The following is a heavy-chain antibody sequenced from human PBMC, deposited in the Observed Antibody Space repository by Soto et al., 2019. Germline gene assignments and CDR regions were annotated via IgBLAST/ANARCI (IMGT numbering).Heavy chain of an antibody. D-gene: IGHD2-2*01. CDR1: GGTFSSYA. Sequence: QVQLVQSGAEVKKPGSSVKVSCKASGGTFSSYAISWVRQAPGQGLEWMGGIIPISGTANYAQKFQCRVTITEDESTSTAYMGLSSLRSEDTAVYYCARSQGSSTSLEIYYYYYYGMDVWGQGTKVTVSS. V-gene: IGHV1-69*01. CDR2: IIPISGTA. J-gene: IGHJ6*02. CDR3: ARSQGSSTSLEIYYYYYYGMDV.